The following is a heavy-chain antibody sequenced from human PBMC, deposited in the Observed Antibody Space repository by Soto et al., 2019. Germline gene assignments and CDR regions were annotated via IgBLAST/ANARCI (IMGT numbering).Heavy chain of an antibody. V-gene: IGHV1-69*01. J-gene: IGHJ6*02. Sequence: KVSCKASGGTFSSYAISWVRQAPGQGLEWMGGIIPIFGTANYAQKFQGRVTITADESTSTAYMELSSLRSEDTAVYYCARGAVAGTYYYYGMDVWGQGTTVTVSS. CDR2: IIPIFGTA. D-gene: IGHD6-19*01. CDR3: ARGAVAGTYYYYGMDV. CDR1: GGTFSSYA.